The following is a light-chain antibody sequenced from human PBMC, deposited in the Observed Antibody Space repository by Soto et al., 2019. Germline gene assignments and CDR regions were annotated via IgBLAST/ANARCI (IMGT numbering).Light chain of an antibody. CDR1: QSVSSSY. J-gene: IGKJ2*01. CDR2: GAS. V-gene: IGKV3-20*01. Sequence: EIVLTQSPGTLSLSPGERATLSCRASQSVSSSYLAWYQQKPGQAPRLLIYGASSRATGIPDRFSGSVSGTDFTFTISRLEPEEFAVYYCQQYGGSPPYTVGQGTKLEIK. CDR3: QQYGGSPPYT.